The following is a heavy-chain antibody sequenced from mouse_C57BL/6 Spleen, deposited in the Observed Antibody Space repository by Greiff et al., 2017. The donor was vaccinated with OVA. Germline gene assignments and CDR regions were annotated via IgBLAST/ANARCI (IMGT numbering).Heavy chain of an antibody. V-gene: IGHV1-19*01. CDR3: ARGVVGKAMDY. Sequence: VQLQQSGPVLVKPGASVKMSCKASGYTFTDYYMNWVKQSHGKSLEWIGVINPYNGGTSYNQKFKGKATLTVDKSSSTAYMELNSLTSEDSAVYYCARGVVGKAMDYWGQGTSVTVSS. CDR2: INPYNGGT. D-gene: IGHD1-1*01. J-gene: IGHJ4*01. CDR1: GYTFTDYY.